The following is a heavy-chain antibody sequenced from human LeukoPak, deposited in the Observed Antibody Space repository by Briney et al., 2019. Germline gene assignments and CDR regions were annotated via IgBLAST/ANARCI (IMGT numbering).Heavy chain of an antibody. J-gene: IGHJ4*02. Sequence: SETLSLTCTVSGGSISRSSSYWGWIRQPPGKGLEWIGSIYYSGSTYYTPSLKSRVTISVDTSKNQFSLKLGSVTAADTAVYYCARDGTSLNLAEFDYWGQGTLVTVSS. CDR3: ARDGTSLNLAEFDY. V-gene: IGHV4-39*07. CDR1: GGSISRSSSY. D-gene: IGHD1-1*01. CDR2: IYYSGST.